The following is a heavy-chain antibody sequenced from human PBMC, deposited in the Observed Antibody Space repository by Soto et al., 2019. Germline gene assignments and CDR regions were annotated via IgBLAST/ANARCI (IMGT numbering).Heavy chain of an antibody. V-gene: IGHV2-26*01. D-gene: IGHD3-16*01. CDR1: GFSLSNARMG. CDR2: IFSNEEK. J-gene: IGHJ5*02. Sequence: QVTLKESGPVLVKPTETLTLTCTVSGFSLSNARMGVSWIRQPPGKALEWLAHIFSNEEKSYSPSLKSRLTISKDTYKSQVVLTMTNMDPVDTATYYCARFQGYDYVWGSRSPNWFDPWGQGTLVTVSS. CDR3: ARFQGYDYVWGSRSPNWFDP.